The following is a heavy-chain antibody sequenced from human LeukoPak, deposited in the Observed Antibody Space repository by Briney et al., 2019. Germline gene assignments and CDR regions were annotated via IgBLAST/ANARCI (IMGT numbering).Heavy chain of an antibody. Sequence: GGSLRLSCAASGFTVSSNYMSWVRQAPGKGLEWVSVIYSDGSTYYADSVKGRFTISRDNSRNTLYLQTNSLRAEDTAVYYCARDIAVAGYYYYYGMDVWGQGTTVTVSS. J-gene: IGHJ6*02. D-gene: IGHD6-19*01. CDR1: GFTVSSNY. CDR3: ARDIAVAGYYYYYGMDV. CDR2: IYSDGST. V-gene: IGHV3-66*01.